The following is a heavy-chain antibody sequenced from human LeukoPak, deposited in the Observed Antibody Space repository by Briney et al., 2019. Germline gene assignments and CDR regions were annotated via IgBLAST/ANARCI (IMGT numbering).Heavy chain of an antibody. CDR1: GFTFSSYA. Sequence: GGSLRLSCAASGFTFSSYAMHWVRQAPGKGLEWVALISYDGSQKYYADSVKGRFTVSRDNSKNTLYLQTNSLRAGDTAVYYCLFEMTAPYYFDYWGQGTLVTVSS. V-gene: IGHV3-30-3*01. D-gene: IGHD2-21*02. CDR2: ISYDGSQK. J-gene: IGHJ4*02. CDR3: LFEMTAPYYFDY.